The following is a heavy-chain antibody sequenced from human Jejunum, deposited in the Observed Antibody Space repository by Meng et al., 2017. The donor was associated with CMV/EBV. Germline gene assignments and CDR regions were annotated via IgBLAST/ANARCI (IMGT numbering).Heavy chain of an antibody. CDR2: ISGSGDST. V-gene: IGHV3-23*04. J-gene: IGHJ4*02. CDR3: AKNYDFPD. D-gene: IGHD3-3*01. CDR1: GFTFRNYG. Sequence: GKLVEAGGGLVQPGGSLRPSCAGSGFTFRNYGMSWVRQAPGKGLEWVSSISGSGDSTNYADSVKGRFTISRDNSKNTLDLQMNSLRADDTAVYYCAKNYDFPDWGQGTLVTVSS.